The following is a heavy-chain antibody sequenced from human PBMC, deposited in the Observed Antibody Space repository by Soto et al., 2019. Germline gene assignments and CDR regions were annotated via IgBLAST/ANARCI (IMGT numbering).Heavy chain of an antibody. Sequence: GGSLRLSCAASGFTFSSYSMNWVRQAPGKGLEWVSYISSSSSTIYYADSVKGRFTISRDNAKNSLYLQMNSLRAEDTAVYYCASFTGYSSSWTGGYWGHGTLVTVSS. V-gene: IGHV3-48*04. D-gene: IGHD6-13*01. CDR1: GFTFSSYS. J-gene: IGHJ4*01. CDR3: ASFTGYSSSWTGGY. CDR2: ISSSSSTI.